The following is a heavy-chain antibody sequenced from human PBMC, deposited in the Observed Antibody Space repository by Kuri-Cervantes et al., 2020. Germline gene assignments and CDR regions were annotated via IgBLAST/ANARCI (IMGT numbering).Heavy chain of an antibody. J-gene: IGHJ4*02. V-gene: IGHV3-30*03. CDR2: ISYDGNNK. CDR3: ASMVRGTLLSYFDY. D-gene: IGHD3-10*01. CDR1: GFTFNNYG. Sequence: GGSLRLSCAASGFTFNNYGMQWVRQAPGKGLEWVAVISYDGNNKNYADSVKGRFTISRDNAKNSLYLQMNSLRAEDTAVYYCASMVRGTLLSYFDYWGQGTLVTVSS.